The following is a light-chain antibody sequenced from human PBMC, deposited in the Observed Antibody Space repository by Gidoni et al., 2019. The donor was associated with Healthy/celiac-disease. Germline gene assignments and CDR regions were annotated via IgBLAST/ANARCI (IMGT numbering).Light chain of an antibody. Sequence: QSSLTLPAPVSGSPGQSIPISCTATSSDVGGYNYVSWYQQHPGKAPKLMIYDVSNRPSGVSNRFSGSKSGNTASLTISGLQAEDEADYYCSSYTSSSYFWVFGTGTKVTVL. CDR3: SSYTSSSYFWV. V-gene: IGLV2-14*01. CDR1: SSDVGGYNY. J-gene: IGLJ1*01. CDR2: DVS.